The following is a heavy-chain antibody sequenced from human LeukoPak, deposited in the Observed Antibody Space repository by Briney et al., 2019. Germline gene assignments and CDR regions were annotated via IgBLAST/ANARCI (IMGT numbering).Heavy chain of an antibody. CDR1: GFTFSSYV. V-gene: IGHV3-23*01. J-gene: IGHJ4*02. CDR3: AKDPREYVWGTYHDY. CDR2: ISGSGDT. Sequence: PGGSLKLSCTASGFTFSSYVMTWVRQAPGKGLAWVSGISGSGDTYYADSVKGRFTSSRDYSKNTLLLQMNSLRAEDTAVYYCAKDPREYVWGTYHDYWGQGTLVTVSS. D-gene: IGHD3-16*02.